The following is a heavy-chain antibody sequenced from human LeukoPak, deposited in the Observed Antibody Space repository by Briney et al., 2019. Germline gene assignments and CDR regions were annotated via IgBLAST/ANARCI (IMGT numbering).Heavy chain of an antibody. Sequence: PGGSLRLSCAASGFTFSSYGMHWVRQAPGKGLEWVAFTRYDGSNKYYADSVKGRFTISRDNSKNTLYLQMNSLRAEDTAVYYCAKDRNHIVVVTASPKYYFDYWGQGTLVTVSS. CDR1: GFTFSSYG. J-gene: IGHJ4*02. V-gene: IGHV3-30*02. CDR2: TRYDGSNK. D-gene: IGHD2-21*02. CDR3: AKDRNHIVVVTASPKYYFDY.